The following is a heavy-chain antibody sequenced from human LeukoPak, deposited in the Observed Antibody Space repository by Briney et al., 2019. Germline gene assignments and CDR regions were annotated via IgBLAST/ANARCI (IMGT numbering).Heavy chain of an antibody. CDR3: ARGFDSDWLAPNPAFDY. D-gene: IGHD3-9*01. V-gene: IGHV1-18*01. CDR2: ISAYNGNT. J-gene: IGHJ4*02. CDR1: GGTFSSYA. Sequence: ASVKVSCKASGGTFSSYAISWVRQAPGQGLEWMGWISAYNGNTNYAQKVQGRVTMTADTSTSTAYMELRSLRSDDTAVYYCARGFDSDWLAPNPAFDYWGQGTLVSVSS.